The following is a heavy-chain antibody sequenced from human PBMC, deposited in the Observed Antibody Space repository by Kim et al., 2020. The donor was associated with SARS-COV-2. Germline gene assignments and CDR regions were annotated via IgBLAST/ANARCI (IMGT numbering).Heavy chain of an antibody. CDR2: IRSKANSYAT. CDR3: ARVNPIAGGWYDAFDI. J-gene: IGHJ3*02. CDR1: GFILSGST. V-gene: IGHV3-73*01. D-gene: IGHD6-19*01. Sequence: GGSLRLSCAASGFILSGSTVHWVRQASGKGLEWVGRIRSKANSYATAYAASVKNRFNISRDDSKNTAYLQMNSPKTEDTAVYYCARVNPIAGGWYDAFDIWGQGTMFTVSS.